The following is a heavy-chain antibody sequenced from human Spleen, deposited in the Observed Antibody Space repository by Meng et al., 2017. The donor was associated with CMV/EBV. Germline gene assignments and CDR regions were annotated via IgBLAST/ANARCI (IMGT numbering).Heavy chain of an antibody. CDR2: IYYSGST. D-gene: IGHD3-10*01. V-gene: IGHV4-39*01. Sequence: SETLSLTCTVSGGSISSYYWGWIRQPPGKGLEWIGSIYYSGSTYYNPSLKSRVTISVDTSKNQFSLKLSSVTAADTAVYYCARVITMVRGVTTLYFDYWGQGTLVTVSS. CDR3: ARVITMVRGVTTLYFDY. CDR1: GGSISSYY. J-gene: IGHJ4*02.